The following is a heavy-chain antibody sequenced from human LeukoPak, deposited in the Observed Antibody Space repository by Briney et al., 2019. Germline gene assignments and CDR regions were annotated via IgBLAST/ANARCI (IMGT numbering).Heavy chain of an antibody. Sequence: SETLSLTCTVSGGSISSSSYYWGWIRQPPGKGLEWIGSIYYSGSTYYNPSLKSRVTISVDTSKNQFSLKLSSVTAADTAVYYCARGRFLEWLGAFDIWGQGTMVTVSS. CDR3: ARGRFLEWLGAFDI. D-gene: IGHD3-3*01. J-gene: IGHJ3*02. V-gene: IGHV4-39*07. CDR2: IYYSGST. CDR1: GGSISSSSYY.